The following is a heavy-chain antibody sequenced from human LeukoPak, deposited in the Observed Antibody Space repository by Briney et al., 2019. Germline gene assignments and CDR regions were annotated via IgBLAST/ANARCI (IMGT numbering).Heavy chain of an antibody. V-gene: IGHV4-38-2*02. CDR3: ARGPYSGYTLRPLDY. D-gene: IGHD5-12*01. CDR2: IYHSGST. CDR1: AYSINSGYY. Sequence: SETLSLTCTVSAYSINSGYYWGWIRQPPGKGLEWIGSIYHSGSTNYNPSLKSRVTISVDKSKNQFSLKLSSVTAADTAVYYCARGPYSGYTLRPLDYWGQGTLVTVSS. J-gene: IGHJ4*02.